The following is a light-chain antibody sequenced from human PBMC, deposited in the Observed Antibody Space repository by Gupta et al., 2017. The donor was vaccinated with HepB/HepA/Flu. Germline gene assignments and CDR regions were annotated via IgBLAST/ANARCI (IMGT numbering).Light chain of an antibody. CDR2: NDN. J-gene: IGLJ3*02. Sequence: QSVLTQPPSASGTPGQRVSISCSGSNSNIGRNTVNWYQHLPGTAPKLLIYNDNQRPSGVPDRFSGSKSGTSASLASSGLQSQDEADYYCAAWQDGRNGQVFGGGTRLTVL. CDR1: NSNIGRNT. V-gene: IGLV1-44*01. CDR3: AAWQDGRNGQV.